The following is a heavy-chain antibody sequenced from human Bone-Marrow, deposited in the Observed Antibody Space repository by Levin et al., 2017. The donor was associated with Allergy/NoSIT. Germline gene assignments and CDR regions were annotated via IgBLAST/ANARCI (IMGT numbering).Heavy chain of an antibody. J-gene: IGHJ5*02. D-gene: IGHD6-13*01. CDR2: INPNSGGT. CDR3: ARIPANSSSWYWFDP. V-gene: IGHV1-2*02. Sequence: ASVKVSCKASGYTFTGYYMHWVRQAPGQGLEWMGWINPNSGGTNYAQKFQGRVTMTRDTSISTAYMELSRLRSDDTAVYYCARIPANSSSWYWFDPWGQGTLVTVSS. CDR1: GYTFTGYY.